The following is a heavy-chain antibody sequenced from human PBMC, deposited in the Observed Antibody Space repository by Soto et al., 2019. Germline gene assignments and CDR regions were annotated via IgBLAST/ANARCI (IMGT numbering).Heavy chain of an antibody. CDR1: GGSISSGGYY. Sequence: QVQLQESGPGLVKPSQTLSLTCTVSGGSISSGGYYWNWIRQHPGKGLEWIGYIYYSGSTYYNPSLKSRVTISVDTSKNQFSLTLSSVTAADTAVYYCARGVTLVRGVIHTPYFDYWGQGALVTVSS. V-gene: IGHV4-31*03. CDR3: ARGVTLVRGVIHTPYFDY. D-gene: IGHD3-10*01. CDR2: IYYSGST. J-gene: IGHJ4*02.